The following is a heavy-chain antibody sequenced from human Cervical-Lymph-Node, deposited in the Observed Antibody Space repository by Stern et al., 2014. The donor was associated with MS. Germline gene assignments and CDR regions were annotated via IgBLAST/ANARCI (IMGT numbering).Heavy chain of an antibody. V-gene: IGHV2-5*02. J-gene: IGHJ4*02. CDR2: LYWDDDK. D-gene: IGHD5-12*01. CDR1: GFSLSTSGVG. CDR3: ARGYGGYTLDY. Sequence: QITLKESGPTLVKPTQTLTLTCTFSGFSLSTSGVGVGWIRQPPGKALEWLALLYWDDDKRYSPSLKSRLTITKDTSKNQVVLTMTNMDPVDTATYYCARGYGGYTLDYWGQGTLVTVSS.